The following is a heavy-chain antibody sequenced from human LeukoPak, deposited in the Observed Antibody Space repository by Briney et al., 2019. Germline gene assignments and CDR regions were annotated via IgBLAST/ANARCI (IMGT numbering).Heavy chain of an antibody. CDR2: ISYDGSNK. V-gene: IGHV3-30-3*01. CDR1: GFTFSSYA. Sequence: GGSLRLSCAASGFTFSSYAMHWVRQAPGKGLEWVAVISYDGSNKYYADSVKGRFTISRDNSKSTLYLQMNSLRAEDTAVYYYARAQGYSGYDWDYWGQGTLVTVSS. CDR3: ARAQGYSGYDWDY. D-gene: IGHD5-12*01. J-gene: IGHJ4*02.